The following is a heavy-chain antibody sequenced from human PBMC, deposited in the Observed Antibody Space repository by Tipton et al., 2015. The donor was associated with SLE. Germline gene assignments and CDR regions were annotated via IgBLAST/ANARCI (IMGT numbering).Heavy chain of an antibody. CDR3: ARRNSESGAFDM. CDR2: ISGSDGST. V-gene: IGHV3-23*01. D-gene: IGHD3-10*01. J-gene: IGHJ3*02. Sequence: TLSLTCAASRFTFSTYGMGWVRQSPEKGLEWVSSISGSDGSTYYADSVKGRFTISRDNSKNTLYLQMNSLRAEDTAVYYCARRNSESGAFDMWGQGTLVTVSS. CDR1: RFTFSTYG.